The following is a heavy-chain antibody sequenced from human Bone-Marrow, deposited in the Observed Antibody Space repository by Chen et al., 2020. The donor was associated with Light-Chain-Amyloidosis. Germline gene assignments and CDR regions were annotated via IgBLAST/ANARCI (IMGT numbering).Heavy chain of an antibody. D-gene: IGHD5-12*01. CDR1: GYTFPNYW. J-gene: IGHJ4*02. CDR3: ARRRDGYNFDY. Sequence: EVQLEQSGPEVKKPGESLKISCKGSGYTFPNYWIGWVRQMPGKGLELMGVIYPDDSDARYSPSFECQGTISADKSITTAYLQWRSLKASDTAMYYCARRRDGYNFDYWGQGTLVTVSS. V-gene: IGHV5-51*01. CDR2: IYPDDSDA.